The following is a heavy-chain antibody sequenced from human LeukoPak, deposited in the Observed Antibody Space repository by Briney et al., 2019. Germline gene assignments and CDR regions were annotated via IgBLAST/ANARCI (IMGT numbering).Heavy chain of an antibody. D-gene: IGHD1-26*01. CDR2: IGAYNGNT. CDR3: ARVVREIDAFDI. CDR1: GYTFTSYG. J-gene: IGHJ3*02. V-gene: IGHV1-18*01. Sequence: ASVKVSCKASGYTFTSYGISWVRQAPGQGLEWMGWIGAYNGNTNYAQKLQGRVTMTTDTSTSTAYMELRSLRSDDTAVYYCARVVREIDAFDIWGQGTMVTVSS.